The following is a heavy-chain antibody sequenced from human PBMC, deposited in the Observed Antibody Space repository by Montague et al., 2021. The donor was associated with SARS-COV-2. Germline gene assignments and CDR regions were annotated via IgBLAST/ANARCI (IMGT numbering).Heavy chain of an antibody. D-gene: IGHD6-19*01. CDR1: GGSISSGSYE. CDR2: ISISGST. Sequence: TLSLTCTVSGGSISSGSYEWSWIRQPAGKGLEWIGRISISGSTNYNPSLKSRVTISVDTSKNQFSLKLSSVTAADTAVYYCARDIAVAGLFDYWGQGTLVTVSS. CDR3: ARDIAVAGLFDY. J-gene: IGHJ4*02. V-gene: IGHV4-61*02.